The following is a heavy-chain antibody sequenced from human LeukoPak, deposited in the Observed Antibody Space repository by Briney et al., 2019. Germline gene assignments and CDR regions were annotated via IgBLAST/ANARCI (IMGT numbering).Heavy chain of an antibody. CDR1: GGSINNYF. D-gene: IGHD4-17*01. Sequence: SETLSLTCTASGGSINNYFWSWIRQPPGQGLEWIGYVYYGGSTNYNPSLKSRVTISVDRSKNQFSLKLGSVTAADTAVYFCAREDGDYRIDRWGQGTLVTVSS. CDR2: VYYGGST. CDR3: AREDGDYRIDR. V-gene: IGHV4-59*01. J-gene: IGHJ5*02.